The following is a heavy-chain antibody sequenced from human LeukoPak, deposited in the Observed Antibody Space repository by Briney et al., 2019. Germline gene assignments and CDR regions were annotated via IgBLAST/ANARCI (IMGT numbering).Heavy chain of an antibody. CDR2: IKYDGYEE. V-gene: IGHV3-7*01. J-gene: IGHJ4*02. CDR3: KSGGAAPGSFDY. D-gene: IGHD1-1*01. Sequence: GGSLRLSCAASGFTFSRYWMGWMRQAPGKGLEWVANIKYDGYEEYYVDSVKGRFTISRDNAKKSLYLQLNSLRVEDTAVYYCKSGGAAPGSFDYWGQGTLVTVSP. CDR1: GFTFSRYW.